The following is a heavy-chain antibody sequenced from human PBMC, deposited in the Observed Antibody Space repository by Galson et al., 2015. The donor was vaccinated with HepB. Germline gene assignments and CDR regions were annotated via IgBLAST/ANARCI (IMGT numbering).Heavy chain of an antibody. D-gene: IGHD1-14*01. CDR3: VRDAPQDGDRTNNYGIDV. V-gene: IGHV3-7*03. CDR2: IKQDGSEI. CDR1: GFTFSNYW. Sequence: SLRLSCAASGFTFSNYWMTWVRQPPGKGPEWVAKIKQDGSEIYYVDSVRGRFTISRDNAKNSLYLEMKSLRAEDTAVFYCVRDAPQDGDRTNNYGIDVWGQGTTVTVSS. J-gene: IGHJ6*02.